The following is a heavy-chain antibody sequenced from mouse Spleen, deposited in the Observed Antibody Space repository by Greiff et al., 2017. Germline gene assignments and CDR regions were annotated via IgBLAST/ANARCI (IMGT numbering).Heavy chain of an antibody. D-gene: IGHD1-1*01. Sequence: VQLQQSGPGLVAPSQSLSITCTVSGFSLTSYDISWIRQPPGKGLEWLGVIWTGGGTNYNSAFMSRLSISKDNSKSQVFLKMNSLQTDDTAIYYCVREFGSSYDWFAYWGQGTLVTVSA. V-gene: IGHV2-9-2*01. J-gene: IGHJ3*01. CDR3: VREFGSSYDWFAY. CDR1: GFSLTSYD. CDR2: IWTGGGT.